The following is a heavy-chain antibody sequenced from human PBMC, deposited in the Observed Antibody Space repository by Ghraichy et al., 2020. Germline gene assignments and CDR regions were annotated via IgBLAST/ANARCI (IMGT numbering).Heavy chain of an antibody. CDR2: IWYDGSNK. CDR1: GFTFSSYG. CDR3: ARDKRTSSWYQNYYYYMDV. V-gene: IGHV3-33*01. J-gene: IGHJ6*03. D-gene: IGHD6-13*01. Sequence: GGSMRLSCAASGFTFSSYGMHWVRQAPGKGLEWVAVIWYDGSNKYYADSVKGRFTISRDNSKNTLYLQMNSLRAEDTAVYYCARDKRTSSWYQNYYYYMDVWGKGTTVTVSS.